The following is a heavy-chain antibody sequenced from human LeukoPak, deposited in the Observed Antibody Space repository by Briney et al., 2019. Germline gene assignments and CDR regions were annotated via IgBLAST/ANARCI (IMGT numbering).Heavy chain of an antibody. CDR1: GFTFSSHD. CDR2: ISYDGSNK. V-gene: IGHV3-30-3*02. J-gene: IGHJ4*02. CDR3: ANLLVGVPDY. Sequence: PGGSLRLSCAASGFTFSSHDMHWVRQAPGKGLEWVAVISYDGSNKYYADSVKGRFTISRDDSKSTLYLQMNSLRAEDTAVYYCANLLVGVPDYWGQGTLVTVSS. D-gene: IGHD1-26*01.